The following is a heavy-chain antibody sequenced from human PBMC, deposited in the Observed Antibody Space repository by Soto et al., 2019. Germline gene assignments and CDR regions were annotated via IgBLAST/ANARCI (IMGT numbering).Heavy chain of an antibody. V-gene: IGHV3-23*01. CDR1: GFTFSSYA. Sequence: GGSLRLSCAASGFTFSSYAMSWVRQAPGKGLEWVSAISGSGGSTYYADSVKGRFTISRDNSKNTLYLQMNSLRAEDTAVYYCAKETDSSGYYYPPSFDYWCQGTLVTVSS. CDR3: AKETDSSGYYYPPSFDY. J-gene: IGHJ4*02. D-gene: IGHD3-22*01. CDR2: ISGSGGST.